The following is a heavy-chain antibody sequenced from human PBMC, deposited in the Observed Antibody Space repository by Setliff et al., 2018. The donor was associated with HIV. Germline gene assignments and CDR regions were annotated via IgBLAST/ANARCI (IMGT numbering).Heavy chain of an antibody. D-gene: IGHD3-22*01. CDR1: GYTFTSYA. Sequence: ASVKVSCKASGYTFTSYATHWVRQAPGQRLEWMGWINAGNGITKYSQKLPGRVTMTTDTSTSTAYMELRSLRSDDTAVYYCARLLSRGYYEGAFDIWGQGTMVTVSS. CDR2: INAGNGIT. J-gene: IGHJ3*02. V-gene: IGHV1-3*01. CDR3: ARLLSRGYYEGAFDI.